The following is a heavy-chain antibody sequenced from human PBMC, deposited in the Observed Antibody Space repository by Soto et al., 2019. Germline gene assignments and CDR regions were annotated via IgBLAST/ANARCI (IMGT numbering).Heavy chain of an antibody. V-gene: IGHV1-3*04. CDR3: ARRGPVLLHQDWFDP. J-gene: IGHJ5*02. Sequence: QVQLVQSGAEVKKPGASVKVSCKASGYTFTSYAIHWVRQAPGQRLEWLGWINTGSGNTKFSQNFQGRVTITRDTSAHTDFMELSRLRSEDTDVYYCARRGPVLLHQDWFDPWGQGTLVTVSS. CDR1: GYTFTSYA. CDR2: INTGSGNT. D-gene: IGHD3-16*01.